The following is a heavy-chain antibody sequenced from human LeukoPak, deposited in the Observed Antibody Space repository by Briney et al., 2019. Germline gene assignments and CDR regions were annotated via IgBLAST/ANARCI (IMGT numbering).Heavy chain of an antibody. CDR3: VRGTSGGYDL. V-gene: IGHV3-74*01. CDR1: GFSFTSHY. J-gene: IGHJ4*02. D-gene: IGHD3-10*01. Sequence: PGGSLRLYCAASGFSFTSHYLYWVRQAAGKGLVSVSRINKDGSFADYADSVRGRFTASRDNARGMLYLEMNSLRADDTAVYYCVRGTSGGYDLWGQGTLVTVSS. CDR2: INKDGSFA.